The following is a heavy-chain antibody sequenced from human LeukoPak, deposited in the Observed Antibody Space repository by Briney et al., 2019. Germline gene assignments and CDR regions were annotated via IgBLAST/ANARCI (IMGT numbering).Heavy chain of an antibody. V-gene: IGHV4-39*01. D-gene: IGHD6-19*01. CDR2: IYYSGST. J-gene: IGHJ4*02. CDR3: ARILDGSGWFDY. CDR1: GGSISSRSHY. Sequence: SETLSLTCTVSGGSISSRSHYWGWIRQPPGKGLEWIGNIYYSGSTYYNPSLKSRVTITVDTSENQFSLKVSSVTAADTAVYHCARILDGSGWFDYWGQGTLVTVSS.